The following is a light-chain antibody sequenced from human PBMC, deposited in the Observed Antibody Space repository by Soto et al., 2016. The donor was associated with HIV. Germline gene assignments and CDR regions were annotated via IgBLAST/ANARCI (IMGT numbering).Light chain of an antibody. CDR1: QDIKSY. J-gene: IGKJ1*01. CDR2: DAS. Sequence: IQMTQFPSSLSASVGDRVTITCRASQDIKSYVAWYFQKPGEVPALLIVDASTLRSGVTPRFSGSGSGTEFTLTINTLQSEDVGSYFCQKYDAAPGTFGQGTRVEV. V-gene: IGKV1-27*01. CDR3: QKYDAAPGT.